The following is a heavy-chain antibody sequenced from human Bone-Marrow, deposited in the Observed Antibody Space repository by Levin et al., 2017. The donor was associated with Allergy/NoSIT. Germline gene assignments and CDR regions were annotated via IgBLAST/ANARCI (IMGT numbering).Heavy chain of an antibody. Sequence: ESLKISCAVYGGSFSGYYWSWIRQPPGKGLEWIGEINHSGSTNYNPSLKSRVTISVDTSKNQFSLKLSSVTAADTAVYYCARAAILRTIFGVVIMAWFDPWGQGTLVTVSS. D-gene: IGHD3-3*01. V-gene: IGHV4-34*01. CDR3: ARAAILRTIFGVVIMAWFDP. CDR1: GGSFSGYY. CDR2: INHSGST. J-gene: IGHJ5*02.